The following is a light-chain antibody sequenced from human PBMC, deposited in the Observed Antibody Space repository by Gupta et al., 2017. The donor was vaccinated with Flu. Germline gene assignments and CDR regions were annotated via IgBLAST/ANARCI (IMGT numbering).Light chain of an antibody. CDR3: QSYNGSLWV. CDR1: SSNIGAGYD. CDR2: GNR. J-gene: IGLJ3*02. V-gene: IGLV1-40*01. Sequence: QSVLTQPPSVSGAPGQRVTIPCTGSSSNIGAGYDGHRHQPLPAPTLLLLIYGNRNPPSAVPVFFSNSESATSASLTIPELQAEDDYYYHSQSYNGSLWVFGGGTKLTVL.